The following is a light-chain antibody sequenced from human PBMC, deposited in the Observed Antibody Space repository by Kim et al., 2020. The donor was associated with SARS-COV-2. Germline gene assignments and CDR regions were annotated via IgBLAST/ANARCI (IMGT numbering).Light chain of an antibody. CDR1: SLRSYY. J-gene: IGLJ2*01. V-gene: IGLV3-19*01. CDR2: GKN. Sequence: ALGQTVRITCKGDSLRSYYASRYQQKPGQAPVLVIYGKNNRPSGIPDRFSGSSSGNTASLTITGAQAEDEADYYCNSRDSSGNHLVFGGGTQLTVL. CDR3: NSRDSSGNHLV.